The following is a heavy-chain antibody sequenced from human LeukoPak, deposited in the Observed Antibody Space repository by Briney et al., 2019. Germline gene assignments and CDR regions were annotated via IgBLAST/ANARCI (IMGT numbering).Heavy chain of an antibody. D-gene: IGHD4-17*01. CDR3: ARVIKMTTVTTGYYMDV. CDR1: GGSFSGYY. CDR2: INHSGST. V-gene: IGHV4-34*01. J-gene: IGHJ6*03. Sequence: SETLSLTCAVYGGSFSGYYWSWIRQPPGKGLEWIGEINHSGSTNYNPSLKSRVTISVDTSKNQFSLKLSSVTAADTAVYYCARVIKMTTVTTGYYMDVWGKGTTVTISS.